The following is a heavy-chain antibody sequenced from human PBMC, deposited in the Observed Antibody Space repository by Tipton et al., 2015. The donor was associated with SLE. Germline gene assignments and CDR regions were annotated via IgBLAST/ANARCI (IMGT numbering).Heavy chain of an antibody. V-gene: IGHV4-61*10. CDR2: IFASGST. Sequence: LSCTVSGGSITSGSYFWSWIRQPAGKGLEWIGYIFASGSTKYNPSLKSRVTISVDTSKNQFSLKLSSVTAADTAVYYCAGISVAGTIDYWGQGTLVTVSS. CDR3: AGISVAGTIDY. CDR1: GGSITSGSYF. J-gene: IGHJ4*02. D-gene: IGHD6-19*01.